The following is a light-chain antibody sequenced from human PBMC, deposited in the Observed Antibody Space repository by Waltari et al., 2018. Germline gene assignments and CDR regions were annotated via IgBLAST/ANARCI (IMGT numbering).Light chain of an antibody. CDR2: DVN. J-gene: IGLJ3*02. V-gene: IGLV2-14*03. CDR3: NSYTSGRTWV. Sequence: QSALTQPASVSGSPGQSIIIPCTGTSRDVGGNNHVSWFLHHPGKAPKLMIHDVNERPSGVSSRFSGSKSGNTASLTISGLQAEDEAIYYCNSYTSGRTWVFGGGTRLTVL. CDR1: SRDVGGNNH.